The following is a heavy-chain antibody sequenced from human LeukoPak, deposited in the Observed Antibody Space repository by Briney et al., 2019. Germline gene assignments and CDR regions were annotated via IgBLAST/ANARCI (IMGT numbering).Heavy chain of an antibody. CDR2: INHSGST. D-gene: IGHD2-15*01. J-gene: IGHJ1*01. V-gene: IGHV4-4*02. Sequence: SGTLSLTCAVSGGSITNTNWWSWVRQPPGKGLEWIGEINHSGSTNYSPSLKSRVTISVDKSKNQFSLKLNSVTAADTAVYYCALGYCGGGSCYAREYFQHWGQGTLVTVSS. CDR3: ALGYCGGGSCYAREYFQH. CDR1: GGSITNTNW.